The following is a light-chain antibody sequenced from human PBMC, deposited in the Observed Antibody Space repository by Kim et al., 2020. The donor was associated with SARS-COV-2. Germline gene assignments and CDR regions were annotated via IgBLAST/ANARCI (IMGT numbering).Light chain of an antibody. Sequence: QSFAISCTGTGSDVGSYNLVSWYQQHPGKAPQLMIYDVSERPSGVSNRFSGSKSGNTASLTISGLQAEDEADYYCCSYAGSSTYWVFGGGTQLTVL. CDR3: CSYAGSSTYWV. J-gene: IGLJ3*02. CDR1: GSDVGSYNL. V-gene: IGLV2-23*02. CDR2: DVS.